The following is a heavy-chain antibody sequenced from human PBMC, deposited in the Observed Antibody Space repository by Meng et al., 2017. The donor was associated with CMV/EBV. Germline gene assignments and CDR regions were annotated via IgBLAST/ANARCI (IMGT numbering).Heavy chain of an antibody. V-gene: IGHV1-18*01. D-gene: IGHD1-26*01. CDR2: ISTYNDDI. CDR3: ARDRCGTCPSGWWFDP. J-gene: IGHJ5*02. Sequence: ASVKVFCKTSGYTFSNFGIAWVRQAPGQGLEWMGWISTYNDDIKYGQKFRGRLTMTTDTSTSTAYMELRSLISDDTAVYYCARDRCGTCPSGWWFDPWGQGTLVTVSS. CDR1: GYTFSNFG.